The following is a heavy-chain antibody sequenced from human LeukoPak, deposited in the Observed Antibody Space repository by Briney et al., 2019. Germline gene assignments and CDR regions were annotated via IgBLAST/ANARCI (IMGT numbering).Heavy chain of an antibody. Sequence: ASVKVSCKASGGTFSSYAISWVRQAPGQGLEWMGRIIPIFGMATYAQKFQGRVTITSDKSTSTAYMELSRLRSEDTAVYWCARWYYYDSSGSDYYFDYWGQGTLVTVSS. V-gene: IGHV1-69*04. CDR3: ARWYYYDSSGSDYYFDY. D-gene: IGHD3-22*01. CDR1: GGTFSSYA. J-gene: IGHJ4*02. CDR2: IIPIFGMA.